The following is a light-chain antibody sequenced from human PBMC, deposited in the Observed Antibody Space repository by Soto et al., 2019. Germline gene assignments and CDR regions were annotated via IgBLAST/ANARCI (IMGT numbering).Light chain of an antibody. V-gene: IGLV2-14*01. J-gene: IGLJ1*01. CDR3: SSYTRATTYV. Sequence: QSALTQPASVSGSPGQSITISCTGTTSDVGAYNFVSWYQQHPGKAPKLMIYEVTNRPSGVSYRFAGSKSDNTASLTISGLQAEDEADYYCSSYTRATTYVFGTGTKLTVL. CDR2: EVT. CDR1: TSDVGAYNF.